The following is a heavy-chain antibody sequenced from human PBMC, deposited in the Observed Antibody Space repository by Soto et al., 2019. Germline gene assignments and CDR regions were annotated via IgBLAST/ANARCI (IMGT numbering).Heavy chain of an antibody. CDR2: VSAYNGNT. D-gene: IGHD3-22*01. J-gene: IGHJ1*01. CDR3: GRVGAYTYYYDSSGYYDPAEYFQH. V-gene: IGHV1-18*01. CDR1: GYTFTSYG. Sequence: ASVKVSCNASGYTFTSYGISWVRQAPGQGLEGMGWVSAYNGNTNYAQKLQGRVTMTTDTSTSTAYMELRSLRSDDTAVYYCGRVGAYTYYYDSSGYYDPAEYFQHWGQGTLVTVSS.